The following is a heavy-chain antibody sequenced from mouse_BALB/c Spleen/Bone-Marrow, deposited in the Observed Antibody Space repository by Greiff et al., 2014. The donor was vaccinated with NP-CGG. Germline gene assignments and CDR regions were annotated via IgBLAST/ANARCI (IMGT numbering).Heavy chain of an antibody. V-gene: IGHV1S30*01. CDR2: INPYNGGT. D-gene: IGHD2-10*02. CDR3: ARQLYGNYAY. CDR1: GHSFTGYY. J-gene: IGHJ3*01. Sequence: EVKLMESGPELVKPGPSVKIPCKASGHSFTGYYMHWVKQSHGKSLEWIGEINPYNGGTSYNQKFKGKATLTVDTSSSTAFMELHSLTSEDSLVYYCARQLYGNYAYWGQGTLVTVSA.